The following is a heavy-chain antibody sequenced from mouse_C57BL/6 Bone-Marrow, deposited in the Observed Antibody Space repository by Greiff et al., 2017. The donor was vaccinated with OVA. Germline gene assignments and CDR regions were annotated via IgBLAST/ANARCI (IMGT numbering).Heavy chain of an antibody. CDR1: GYTFTSYW. Sequence: QVQLQQSGAELARPGASVKLSCKASGYTFTSYWMRWVKQRPGQGLEWIGKINPSNGGTNYNEKFKSKATLTVDKSSSTSYMELRSLTSEDSAVYFCARDGGSSSYFDYWGQGTTLTVSS. CDR2: INPSNGGT. V-gene: IGHV1-53*01. J-gene: IGHJ2*01. D-gene: IGHD1-1*01. CDR3: ARDGGSSSYFDY.